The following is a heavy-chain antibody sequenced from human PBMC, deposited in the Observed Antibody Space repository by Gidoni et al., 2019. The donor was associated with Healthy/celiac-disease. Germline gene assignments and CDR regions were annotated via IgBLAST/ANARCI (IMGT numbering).Heavy chain of an antibody. Sequence: EVQLVESGGGLVQTGRSLRLSCAASGFTFDDYAMPWVRQAPGKGLEWVSGISWNSGSIGYADSVKGRFTISRDNAKNSLYLQMNSLRAEDTALYYCAKASGWYGHFQHWGQGTLVTVSS. J-gene: IGHJ1*01. CDR2: ISWNSGSI. CDR1: GFTFDDYA. CDR3: AKASGWYGHFQH. V-gene: IGHV3-9*01. D-gene: IGHD6-19*01.